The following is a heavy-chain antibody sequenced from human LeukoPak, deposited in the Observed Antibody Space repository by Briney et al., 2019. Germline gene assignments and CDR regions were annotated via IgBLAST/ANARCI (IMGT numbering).Heavy chain of an antibody. CDR2: INHSGST. CDR3: ARGARWLRTDKKFDY. Sequence: TSSETLPLTCAVYGGSFSGYYWSWIRQPSGKGLEWIGEINHSGSTNYNPSLKSRVTISVDTSKNQFSLKLSSVTAADTAVYYCARGARWLRTDKKFDYWGQGTLVTVSS. D-gene: IGHD5-12*01. J-gene: IGHJ4*02. V-gene: IGHV4-34*01. CDR1: GGSFSGYY.